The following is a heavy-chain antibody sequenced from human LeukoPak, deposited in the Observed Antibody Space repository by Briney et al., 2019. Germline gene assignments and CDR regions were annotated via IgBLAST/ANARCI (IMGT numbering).Heavy chain of an antibody. V-gene: IGHV1-69*05. CDR2: IIPIFGTA. J-gene: IGHJ4*02. Sequence: SVKVSCKASGGTFSSYAISWVLQAPGQGLEWMGGIIPIFGTANYAQKFQGRVTITTDESTSTAYMELSSLRSEDTAAYYCARGVPALKWLRFDYWGQGTLVTVSS. CDR1: GGTFSSYA. D-gene: IGHD5-12*01. CDR3: ARGVPALKWLRFDY.